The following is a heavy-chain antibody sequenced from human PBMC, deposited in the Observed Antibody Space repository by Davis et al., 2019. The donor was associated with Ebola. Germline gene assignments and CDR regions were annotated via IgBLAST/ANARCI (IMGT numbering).Heavy chain of an antibody. CDR2: INHSGST. V-gene: IGHV4-34*01. D-gene: IGHD3-22*01. J-gene: IGHJ3*02. CDR1: GGSISSYY. Sequence: PSETLSLTCTVSGGSISSYYWSWIRQPPGKGLEWIGEINHSGSTNYNPSLKSRVTISVDTSKNQFSLKLSSVTAADTAVYYCVRGYDSSPSSAFDIWGQGTMVTVSS. CDR3: VRGYDSSPSSAFDI.